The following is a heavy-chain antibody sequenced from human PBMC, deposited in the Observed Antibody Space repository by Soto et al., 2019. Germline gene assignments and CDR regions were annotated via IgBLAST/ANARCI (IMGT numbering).Heavy chain of an antibody. CDR2: IYYSGST. D-gene: IGHD6-6*01. CDR1: GGSISGSIYY. J-gene: IGHJ4*02. V-gene: IGHV4-39*01. Sequence: SETLSLTCTVSGGSISGSIYYWVWIRQPPGKVLEWIGSIYYSGSTYYNPSLKSRVTISVDTSKNHFSPKLSSVTAADTAVYYCVIAARPGDYFDYWGQGTLVTVSS. CDR3: VIAARPGDYFDY.